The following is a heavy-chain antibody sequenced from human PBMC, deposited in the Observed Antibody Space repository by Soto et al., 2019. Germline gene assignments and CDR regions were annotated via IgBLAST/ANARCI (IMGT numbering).Heavy chain of an antibody. Sequence: QVQLVQSGAEVKKPGASVKVSCKASGYTFTSYYMHWVRQAPGQGLEWMGIINPSGGSTSYAQKLQGRVTMTRNTSTSTVYMELSSLSSEATAVYYCARDGAYPGRYWFDPWGQGTLVTVSS. CDR1: GYTFTSYY. J-gene: IGHJ5*02. CDR2: INPSGGST. CDR3: ARDGAYPGRYWFDP. D-gene: IGHD3-10*01. V-gene: IGHV1-46*01.